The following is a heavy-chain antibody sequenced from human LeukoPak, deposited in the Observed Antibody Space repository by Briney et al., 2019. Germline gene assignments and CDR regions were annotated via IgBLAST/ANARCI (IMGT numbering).Heavy chain of an antibody. J-gene: IGHJ3*02. Sequence: SETLSLTCAVSGDSISSGGYSWSWIRQPPGKGLEWIGYIYHSGSTYYNPSLKSRVTISVDRSKNQFSLKLSSVTAADTAVYYCARGYCSSTSCAEAFDIWGQGTMVTVSS. CDR2: IYHSGST. CDR1: GDSISSGGYS. CDR3: ARGYCSSTSCAEAFDI. D-gene: IGHD2-2*01. V-gene: IGHV4-30-2*01.